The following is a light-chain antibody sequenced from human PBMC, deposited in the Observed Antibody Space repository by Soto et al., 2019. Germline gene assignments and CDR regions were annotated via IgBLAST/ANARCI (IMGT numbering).Light chain of an antibody. J-gene: IGKJ1*01. V-gene: IGKV3-15*01. CDR1: ESVSSN. CDR3: QQYDNWPT. CDR2: GAS. Sequence: IVMTQSPATLSVSPGERATLSCRASESVSSNLAWHQQKPGQAPRLLIYGASTRATGIPARFSGSGSGTEFTLSISSLQSEDFAVYSCQQYDNWPTFGQGTKVEIK.